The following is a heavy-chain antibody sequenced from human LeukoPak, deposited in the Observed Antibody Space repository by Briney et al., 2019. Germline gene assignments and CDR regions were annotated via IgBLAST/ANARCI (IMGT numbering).Heavy chain of an antibody. CDR3: ARLFRDVTTFDY. Sequence: GGSLRLSCVISGFSFSSYGMHWVRQAPGKGLEWVAVISYDGSKKYYVDSVKGRFTIARDNSKNTLFLQMNSLRAEDTAVYYCARLFRDVTTFDYWGQGTLVTVSS. J-gene: IGHJ4*02. D-gene: IGHD1-1*01. CDR2: ISYDGSKK. V-gene: IGHV3-30*03. CDR1: GFSFSSYG.